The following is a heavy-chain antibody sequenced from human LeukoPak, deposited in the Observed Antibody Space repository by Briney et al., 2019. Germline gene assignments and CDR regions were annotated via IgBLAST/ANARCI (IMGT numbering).Heavy chain of an antibody. D-gene: IGHD3-10*01. Sequence: GESLKISCKGSGHSFTTSWIGWVRQMPGKGLEWMGIIYPDDSDTRYSPSFQGQVTISADKSISTTYLQWSSLKASDTAMYYCARQDSSYYYGSDRGMDVWGQGTTVTVSS. J-gene: IGHJ6*02. V-gene: IGHV5-51*01. CDR1: GHSFTTSW. CDR3: ARQDSSYYYGSDRGMDV. CDR2: IYPDDSDT.